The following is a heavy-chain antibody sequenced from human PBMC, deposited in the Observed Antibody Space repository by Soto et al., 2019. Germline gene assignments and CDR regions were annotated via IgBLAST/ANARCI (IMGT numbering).Heavy chain of an antibody. CDR3: ARGYYYGSGSYSDSWFDP. Sequence: QLQLQESGSGLVKPSRTLSLTCAVSGGSISSGGYSWSWIRQPPGKGLEWIGYIYHSGSTYYNPSLKSRVTISVDRSKNQFSLKLSSVTAADTAVYYCARGYYYGSGSYSDSWFDPWGQGTLVTVSS. J-gene: IGHJ5*02. V-gene: IGHV4-30-2*01. CDR1: GGSISSGGYS. D-gene: IGHD3-10*01. CDR2: IYHSGST.